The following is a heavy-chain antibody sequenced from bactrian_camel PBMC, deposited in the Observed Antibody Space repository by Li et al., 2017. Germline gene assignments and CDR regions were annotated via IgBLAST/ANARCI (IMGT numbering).Heavy chain of an antibody. V-gene: IGHV3S53*01. CDR3: AAAVTLLWNPGTCELGSPATIRLRYSY. CDR1: GYTYNRNC. D-gene: IGHD6*01. CDR2: IYVRGPT. J-gene: IGHJ4*01. Sequence: HVQLVESGGGSVQAGGSLRLSCAASGYTYNRNCMAWFRQAPGKERERVAAIYVRGPTYYDDSAKGRFTISRDNARNTVYLQINDLKPEDTGMYYCAAAVTLLWNPGTCELGSPATIRLRYSYWGQGTQVTVS.